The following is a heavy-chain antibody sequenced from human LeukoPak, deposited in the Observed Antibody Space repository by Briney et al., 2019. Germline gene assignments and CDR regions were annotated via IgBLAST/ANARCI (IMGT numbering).Heavy chain of an antibody. CDR2: IYTSAST. CDR1: GGSISSGSYY. J-gene: IGHJ3*02. D-gene: IGHD3-9*01. Sequence: SQTLSLTCTVSGGSISSGSYYWSWIRQPAGKGLEWIVRIYTSASTNYNPSLKRRVTISVDTYQNQLSLKLSYVTAADTAVYYCASSYYDILTGSNEDAFDIWGQGTMVTVSS. CDR3: ASSYYDILTGSNEDAFDI. V-gene: IGHV4-61*02.